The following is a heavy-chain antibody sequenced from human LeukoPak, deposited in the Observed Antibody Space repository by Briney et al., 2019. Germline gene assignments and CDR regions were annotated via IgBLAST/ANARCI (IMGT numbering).Heavy chain of an antibody. D-gene: IGHD3-10*01. CDR3: ANENYYGSGSYPDY. V-gene: IGHV3-30*18. CDR1: GFTFSSYG. J-gene: IGHJ4*02. CDR2: ISYDGGNK. Sequence: TGGSLRLSCAVSGFTFSSYGMHWVRQAPGKGLEWVALISYDGGNKYYADSVQGRFTISRDNSKNTLHLQMNSLRAEDTAVYYCANENYYGSGSYPDYWGQGTLVTVSS.